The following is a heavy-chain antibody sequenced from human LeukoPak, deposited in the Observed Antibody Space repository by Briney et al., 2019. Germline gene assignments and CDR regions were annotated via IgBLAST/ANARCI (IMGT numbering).Heavy chain of an antibody. D-gene: IGHD3-10*01. CDR3: TTSWPKVREGDQ. CDR1: GFTFSSYA. CDR2: IGGGGDGA. J-gene: IGHJ4*02. V-gene: IGHV3-23*01. Sequence: GGSLRPSCAASGFTFSSYAMSWVRQAPGKGLEWLSEIGGGGDGAYHADSVKGRFTISRDNSKNTLYLQMNSLRAEDTAVYYCTTSWPKVREGDQWGQGTLVTVSS.